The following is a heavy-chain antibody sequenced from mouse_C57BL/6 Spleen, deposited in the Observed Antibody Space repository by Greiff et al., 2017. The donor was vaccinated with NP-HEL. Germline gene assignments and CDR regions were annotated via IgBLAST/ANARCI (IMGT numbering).Heavy chain of an antibody. V-gene: IGHV5-15*01. CDR2: ISNLAYSI. Sequence: EVQGVESGGGLVQPGGSLKLSCAASGFTFSDYGMAWVRQAPRKGPEWVAFISNLAYSIYYADTVTGRFTISRENAKNTLYLEMSSLRSEDTAMYYCARHRDYGSGGYFDYWGQGTTLTVSS. D-gene: IGHD1-1*01. CDR3: ARHRDYGSGGYFDY. J-gene: IGHJ2*01. CDR1: GFTFSDYG.